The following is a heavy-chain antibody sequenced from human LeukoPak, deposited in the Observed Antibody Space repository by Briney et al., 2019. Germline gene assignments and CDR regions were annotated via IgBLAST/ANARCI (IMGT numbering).Heavy chain of an antibody. D-gene: IGHD2-15*01. CDR2: ISNNGGYT. V-gene: IGHV3-23*01. Sequence: GGSLRLSCAASGFTFSSSAMSWVRQAPGKGLEWVSAISNNGGYTYYADSVQGRFSISRDNSKSTLCLQMNSLRAEDTAVYYCAKQLGYCSDGSCYFPYWGQGTLVTVSS. CDR3: AKQLGYCSDGSCYFPY. J-gene: IGHJ4*02. CDR1: GFTFSSSA.